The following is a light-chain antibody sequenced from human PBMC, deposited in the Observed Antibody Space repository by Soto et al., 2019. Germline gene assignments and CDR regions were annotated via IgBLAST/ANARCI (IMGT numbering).Light chain of an antibody. CDR1: SSDVGGYNY. V-gene: IGLV2-14*01. J-gene: IGLJ3*02. Sequence: QSVLTQPASVSGSPGQSITISCTGTSSDVGGYNYVSWYQQHPGKAPKLMIYEVSNRPSGVSNRFSGSKSGNTASLTISGLQDEDEADYYCSSYTSSRTRVFGGGTKLTVL. CDR2: EVS. CDR3: SSYTSSRTRV.